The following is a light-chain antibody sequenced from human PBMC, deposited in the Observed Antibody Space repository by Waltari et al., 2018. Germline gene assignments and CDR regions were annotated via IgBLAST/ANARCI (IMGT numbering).Light chain of an antibody. CDR2: AAY. CDR3: QQSYSTLIT. Sequence: DIQMTQSPSSLSASVGDRVTITCRASQSISSYLNWYQQKPGKAPKLLIYAAYSLQSGVPSRFSGSGSGTDFTLTISSLQPEDFATYYCQQSYSTLITFGQGTRLEIK. V-gene: IGKV1-39*01. J-gene: IGKJ5*01. CDR1: QSISSY.